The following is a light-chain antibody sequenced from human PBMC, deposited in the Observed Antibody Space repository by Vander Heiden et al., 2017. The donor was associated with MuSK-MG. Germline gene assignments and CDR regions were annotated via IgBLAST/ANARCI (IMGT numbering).Light chain of an antibody. CDR3: QQYDNLPYT. CDR2: DAS. CDR1: QGVSTY. Sequence: DIQMTQSPSSLSASVGDRVTITCQASQGVSTYLNWYQQEPGKAPNLMIYDASDLETGVPSRFSGSGSGTNFTFTISSLQPEDVATYYCQQYDNLPYTFGQGTKLEIK. V-gene: IGKV1-33*01. J-gene: IGKJ2*01.